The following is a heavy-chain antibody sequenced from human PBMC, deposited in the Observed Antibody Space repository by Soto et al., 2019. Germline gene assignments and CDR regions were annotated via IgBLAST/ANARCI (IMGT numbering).Heavy chain of an antibody. D-gene: IGHD3-10*01. CDR3: ASRKSSPYFDY. CDR1: GGSMISYY. V-gene: IGHV4-59*06. J-gene: IGHJ4*02. Sequence: PSETLSLTCTVSGGSMISYYWSWIRQPPGKGLEWIGYIYYSGSTYYNPSLKSRVTISVDTSKNQFSLKLSSVTAADTAVYYCASRKSSPYFDYWGQGTLVTVS. CDR2: IYYSGST.